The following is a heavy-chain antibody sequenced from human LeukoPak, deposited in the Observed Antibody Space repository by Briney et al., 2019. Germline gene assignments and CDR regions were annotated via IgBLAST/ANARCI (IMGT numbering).Heavy chain of an antibody. Sequence: WETLSLTCTVSGGSISGYYWSWIRQPPGKGLEWIGYIYYSGSTNYNPSLKSRVTISVHTSKNQFSLKLSSVTAADTAVYYCARAGDYGSGYGYWGQGTLVTVSS. CDR3: ARAGDYGSGYGY. V-gene: IGHV4-59*01. CDR2: IYYSGST. J-gene: IGHJ4*02. CDR1: GGSISGYY. D-gene: IGHD3-10*01.